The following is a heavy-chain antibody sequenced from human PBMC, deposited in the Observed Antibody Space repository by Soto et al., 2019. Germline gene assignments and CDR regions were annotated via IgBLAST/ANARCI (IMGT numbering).Heavy chain of an antibody. CDR2: ISAYNGNT. V-gene: IGHV1-18*01. CDR1: GYTFTSYG. D-gene: IGHD6-6*01. Sequence: ASVKVSCKASGYTFTSYGISWVRQAPGQGLEWMGWISAYNGNTNYAQKLQGRVTMTTDTSTSTAYMELRSLRSDDTAVYYCASGRGPAYSSSSPPFDYWGQGTLVTVSS. J-gene: IGHJ4*02. CDR3: ASGRGPAYSSSSPPFDY.